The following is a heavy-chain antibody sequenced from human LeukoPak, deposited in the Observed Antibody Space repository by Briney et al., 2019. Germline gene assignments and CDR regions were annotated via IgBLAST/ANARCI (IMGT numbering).Heavy chain of an antibody. Sequence: SETLSLTCAVYGGSFSGYYWSWIRQPPGKGLEWIGEINHSGSINYNPSLKSRVTISVDTSKNQFSLKLSSVTAADTAVYYCARHYRRYFATNGPNWFDPWGQGTLVTVSS. CDR3: ARHYRRYFATNGPNWFDP. V-gene: IGHV4-34*01. J-gene: IGHJ5*02. CDR2: INHSGSI. D-gene: IGHD3-9*01. CDR1: GGSFSGYY.